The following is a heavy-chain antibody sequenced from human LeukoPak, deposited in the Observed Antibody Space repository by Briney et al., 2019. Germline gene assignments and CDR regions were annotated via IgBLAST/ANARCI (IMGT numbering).Heavy chain of an antibody. Sequence: ASVKVSCKASGYTFTSYGISWVRQAPGQGLEWMGWISAYNGNTNYAQKLQGRVTMTIDTSTSTAYMELRSLRSDDTAVYYCARGVIHYYYDSSGPFDYWGQGTLVTVSS. CDR2: ISAYNGNT. CDR1: GYTFTSYG. CDR3: ARGVIHYYYDSSGPFDY. D-gene: IGHD3-22*01. V-gene: IGHV1-18*01. J-gene: IGHJ4*02.